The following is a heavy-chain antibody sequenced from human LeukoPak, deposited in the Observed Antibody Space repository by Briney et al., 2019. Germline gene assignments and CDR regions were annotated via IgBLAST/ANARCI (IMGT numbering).Heavy chain of an antibody. J-gene: IGHJ4*02. Sequence: GASVKVSCKASGHTFISHAMHWVRQAPGQRLEWMGWINVGNGNTYYSQKFQDRITITRDTSASTTYMELSSLRSEDTAVYYCARDGSGYYYFDYWGQGTLVTVSS. CDR1: GHTFISHA. V-gene: IGHV1-3*01. D-gene: IGHD5-12*01. CDR3: ARDGSGYYYFDY. CDR2: INVGNGNT.